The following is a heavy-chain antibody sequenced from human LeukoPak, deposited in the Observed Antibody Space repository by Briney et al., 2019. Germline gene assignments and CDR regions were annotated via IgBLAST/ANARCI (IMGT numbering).Heavy chain of an antibody. CDR3: ATAFYYESAIGEDY. CDR2: LYSGGRT. V-gene: IGHV3-53*01. J-gene: IGHJ4*02. D-gene: IGHD3-22*01. Sequence: GGSLRLSCAASGFTVSSNYMSWVRQTPGKGLECVSVLYSGGRTYYADSVKARFTISSDNSKNTVYLQMNRLRAEDTAVYYCATAFYYESAIGEDYWGQGTLVTVAS. CDR1: GFTVSSNY.